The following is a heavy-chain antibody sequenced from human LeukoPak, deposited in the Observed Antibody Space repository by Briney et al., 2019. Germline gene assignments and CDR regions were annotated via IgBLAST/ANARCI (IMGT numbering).Heavy chain of an antibody. CDR3: ARPFRQFDSGSSYYSFDL. CDR2: ISGSGAYT. V-gene: IGHV3-23*01. J-gene: IGHJ5*02. Sequence: GGSLRLSCAASGFTFSSYAMTWVRQAPGEGLEWASAISGSGAYTQYADSVKGRFTISRDNSKNALFLQMNSLRAEDTAVYYCARPFRQFDSGSSYYSFDLWGRGTVVTVSS. D-gene: IGHD2-15*01. CDR1: GFTFSSYA.